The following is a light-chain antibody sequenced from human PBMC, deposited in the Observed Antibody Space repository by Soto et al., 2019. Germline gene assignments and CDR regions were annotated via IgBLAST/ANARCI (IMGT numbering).Light chain of an antibody. CDR3: QQRSNWPPFT. CDR2: DAS. Sequence: EIVLTQSPATLSLSPGERATLSCRASQSVSSYLAWYQQKPGQAPRLLIYDASNRATGIPARFSGSGSGTDFTLTISSLEPEDCAVYTCQQRSNWPPFTFGPGTKVDIK. J-gene: IGKJ3*01. V-gene: IGKV3-11*01. CDR1: QSVSSY.